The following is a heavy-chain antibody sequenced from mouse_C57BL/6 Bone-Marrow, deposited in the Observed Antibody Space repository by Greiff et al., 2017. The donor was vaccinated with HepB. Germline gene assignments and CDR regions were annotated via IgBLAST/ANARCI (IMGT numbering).Heavy chain of an antibody. Sequence: QVQLQQPGAELVKPGASVKLSCKASGYTFTSYWMQWVKQRPGQGLEWIGEIDPSDSYTNYNQKFKGKATLTVDTSSSTAYMQLSSLTSEDSAVYYCARYVDDYAMDYWGQGTSVTVSS. J-gene: IGHJ4*01. CDR1: GYTFTSYW. CDR2: IDPSDSYT. CDR3: ARYVDDYAMDY. V-gene: IGHV1-50*01.